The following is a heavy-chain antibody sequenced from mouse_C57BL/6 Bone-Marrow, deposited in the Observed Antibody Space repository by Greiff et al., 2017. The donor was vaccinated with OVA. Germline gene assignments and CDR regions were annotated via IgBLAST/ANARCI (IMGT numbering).Heavy chain of an antibody. CDR3: AITTVPYYFDY. CDR1: GYTFTSYW. J-gene: IGHJ2*01. D-gene: IGHD1-1*01. CDR2: IHPNSGST. V-gene: IGHV1-64*01. Sequence: QVQLQQPGAELVKPGASVKLSCKASGYTFTSYWMHWVKQRPGQGLEWIGMIHPNSGSTNYNEKFKSKATLTVDKSSSTAYMQLSSLTSEHSAVYYCAITTVPYYFDYWGQGTTLTVSS.